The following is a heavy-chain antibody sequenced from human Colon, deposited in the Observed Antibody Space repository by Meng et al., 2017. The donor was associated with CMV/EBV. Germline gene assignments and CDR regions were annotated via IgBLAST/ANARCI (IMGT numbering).Heavy chain of an antibody. D-gene: IGHD2-2*01. CDR1: GYTFGTYD. CDR2: ILPMFNRA. CDR3: ARGCSSTNCYDPEYFQY. J-gene: IGHJ1*01. Sequence: SVKVSCKASGYTFGTYDIYWVRQAPGQGLEWMGEILPMFNRANYAQKFKGRLTITTDESTSTAYMELSSLRSEDTAVYYCARGCSSTNCYDPEYFQYWGQGTLVTVSS. V-gene: IGHV1-69*05.